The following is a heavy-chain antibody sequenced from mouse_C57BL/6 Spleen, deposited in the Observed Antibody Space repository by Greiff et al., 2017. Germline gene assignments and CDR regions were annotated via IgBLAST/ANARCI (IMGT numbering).Heavy chain of an antibody. CDR2: IHPNSGST. CDR1: GYTFTSYW. V-gene: IGHV1-64*01. CDR3: AGDDYDRFAD. J-gene: IGHJ3*01. Sequence: QVQLQQPGAELVKPGASVKLSCKASGYTFTSYWMHWVKQRPGQGLEWIGMIHPNSGSTNYNEKFKSKATLTVDKSSSTAYMQRSSLTSEDSAVYYCAGDDYDRFADWGQGTLVTVSA. D-gene: IGHD2-4*01.